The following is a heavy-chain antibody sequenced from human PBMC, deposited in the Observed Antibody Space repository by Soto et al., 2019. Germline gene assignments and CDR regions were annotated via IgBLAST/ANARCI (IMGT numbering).Heavy chain of an antibody. Sequence: SETLSLTCTVSGGSISSYYWSWLRQPPGKGLEWIGYIYYIGSTNYNPSLKSRVTISVDTSKNQFSLKLSSVTAADTAVYYCAGGYCSSTSCSNWFDPWGQGTLVTVS. CDR3: AGGYCSSTSCSNWFDP. V-gene: IGHV4-59*01. J-gene: IGHJ5*02. D-gene: IGHD2-2*01. CDR2: IYYIGST. CDR1: GGSISSYY.